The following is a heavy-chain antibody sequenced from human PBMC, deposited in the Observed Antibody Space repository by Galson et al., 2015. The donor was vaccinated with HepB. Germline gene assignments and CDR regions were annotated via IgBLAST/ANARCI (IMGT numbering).Heavy chain of an antibody. J-gene: IGHJ3*02. CDR3: AKDPWAWDSSGYIPDAFDI. V-gene: IGHV3-23*01. CDR2: ISGSGGST. D-gene: IGHD3-22*01. Sequence: SLRLSCAASGFTFSSYAMSWVRQAPGKGLEWVSAISGSGGSTYYADSVKGRFTTSRDNSKNTLYLQMNSLRAEDTAVYYCAKDPWAWDSSGYIPDAFDIWGQGTMVTVSS. CDR1: GFTFSSYA.